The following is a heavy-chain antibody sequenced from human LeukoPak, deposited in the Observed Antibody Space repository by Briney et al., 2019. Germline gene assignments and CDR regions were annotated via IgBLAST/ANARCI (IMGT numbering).Heavy chain of an antibody. CDR1: GGSISSSSYY. V-gene: IGHV4-39*07. CDR2: IYYSGST. CDR3: ARGIVVVPAAIGSGWFDP. D-gene: IGHD2-2*01. J-gene: IGHJ5*02. Sequence: SETLSLTCTVSGGSISSSSYYWGWIRQPPGKGLEWIGSIYYSGSTYYNPSLKSRVTISVDTSKIQFSLKLSSVTAADTAVYYCARGIVVVPAAIGSGWFDPWGQGTLVTVSS.